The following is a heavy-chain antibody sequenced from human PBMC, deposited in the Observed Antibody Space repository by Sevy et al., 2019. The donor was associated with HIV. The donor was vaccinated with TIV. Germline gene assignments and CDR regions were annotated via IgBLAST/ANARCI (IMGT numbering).Heavy chain of an antibody. V-gene: IGHV3-30*02. J-gene: IGHJ4*02. D-gene: IGHD1-7*01. CDR2: IRYDGGNK. CDR3: AKTGTTQLDY. CDR1: GFTFSRFG. Sequence: GKSLKISCAASGFTFSRFGMHWVRQAPGKGLEWVAFIRYDGGNKYYVDSVKGRFTISRDNSKNTLYLQMDALRAEDTAVYYCAKTGTTQLDYWGQGTLVTVSS.